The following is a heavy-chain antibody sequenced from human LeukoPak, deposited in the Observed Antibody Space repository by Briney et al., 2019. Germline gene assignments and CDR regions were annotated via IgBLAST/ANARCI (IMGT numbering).Heavy chain of an antibody. CDR1: GGSISGYH. CDR3: ARHDLTPPRPRRNIVVVPAAMNNWFDP. CDR2: IFYTGNT. Sequence: SETLSLTCTVTGGSISGYHWNWIRQSPGKGLEWISNIFYTGNTDYNPSLKSRVTISVDTSKNQFSLKLSSVTAADTAVYYCARHDLTPPRPRRNIVVVPAAMNNWFDPWGQGTLVTVSS. D-gene: IGHD2-2*01. V-gene: IGHV4-59*08. J-gene: IGHJ5*02.